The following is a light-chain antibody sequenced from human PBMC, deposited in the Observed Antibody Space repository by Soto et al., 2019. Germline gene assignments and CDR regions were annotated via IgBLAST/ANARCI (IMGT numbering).Light chain of an antibody. CDR1: SSDVGGYNY. Sequence: QSVLTQPASVSGSPGQSITISCTGTSSDVGGYNYVSWYQQHPGKAPKLMIYDVSNRPSGVSNRFSGSKSGNTASLTISGLQAEDEADYYCSSYTSSSTSRFGGWTKVTV. CDR3: SSYTSSSTSR. CDR2: DVS. V-gene: IGLV2-14*01. J-gene: IGLJ2*01.